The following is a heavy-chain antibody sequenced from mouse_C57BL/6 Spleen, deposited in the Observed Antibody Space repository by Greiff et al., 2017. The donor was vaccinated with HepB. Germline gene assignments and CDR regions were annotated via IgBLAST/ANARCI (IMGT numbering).Heavy chain of an antibody. Sequence: EVQLVESGGGLVQPGGSLKLSCAASGFTFSDYYMYWVRQTPEKRLEWVAYISNGGGSTYYPDTVKGRFTISRDNAKNTLYLQMSRLKSEDTAMYYCARHGGFGNYYAMDYWGQVTSVTVSS. V-gene: IGHV5-12*01. CDR3: ARHGGFGNYYAMDY. CDR1: GFTFSDYY. J-gene: IGHJ4*01. CDR2: ISNGGGST.